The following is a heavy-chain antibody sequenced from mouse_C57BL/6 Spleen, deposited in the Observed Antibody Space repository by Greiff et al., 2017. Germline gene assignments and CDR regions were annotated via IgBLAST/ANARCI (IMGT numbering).Heavy chain of an antibody. Sequence: QVQLQQSGAELVRPGTSVKMSCKASGYTFTNYWIGWAKQRPGHGLEWIGDIYPGGGYTNYNEKFKGKATLTADKSSSTAYMQFSSLTSEDSAIYYCARTMVTSYWYFDVWGTGTTVTVSS. CDR2: IYPGGGYT. CDR3: ARTMVTSYWYFDV. D-gene: IGHD2-1*01. J-gene: IGHJ1*03. V-gene: IGHV1-63*01. CDR1: GYTFTNYW.